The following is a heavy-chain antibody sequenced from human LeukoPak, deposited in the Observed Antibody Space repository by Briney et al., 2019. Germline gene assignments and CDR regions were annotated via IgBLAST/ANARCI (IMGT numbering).Heavy chain of an antibody. D-gene: IGHD3-3*01. CDR1: GYTFTSYG. Sequence: ASVKVSCKASGYTFTSYGISWVRQAPGQGLEWMGWISAYNGNTNYAQKLQGRVTMTTDTSTSTAYMELSSLRSEDTAVYYCARGHNANDFWSGYYSPHYYYYMDVWGKGTTVTVSS. CDR3: ARGHNANDFWSGYYSPHYYYYMDV. J-gene: IGHJ6*03. CDR2: ISAYNGNT. V-gene: IGHV1-18*01.